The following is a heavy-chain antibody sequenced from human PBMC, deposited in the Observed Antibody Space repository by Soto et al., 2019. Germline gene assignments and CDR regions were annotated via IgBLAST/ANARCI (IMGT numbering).Heavy chain of an antibody. CDR3: ARPVGVGKRLVHDVFDI. V-gene: IGHV4-39*01. Sequence: KGLEWIGDIHHSGYTYYNPPLKSRVTISVDTSKNQFSLNLSSVTAADTAVYYCARPVGVGKRLVHDVFDILGQGTMVIGSS. D-gene: IGHD3-9*01. J-gene: IGHJ3*02. CDR2: IHHSGYT.